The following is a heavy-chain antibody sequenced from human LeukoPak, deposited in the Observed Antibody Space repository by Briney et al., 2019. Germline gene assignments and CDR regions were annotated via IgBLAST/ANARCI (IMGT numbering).Heavy chain of an antibody. D-gene: IGHD2-15*01. CDR2: ISWNSGSI. V-gene: IGHV3-9*03. Sequence: GGSLRLSCAASGFTFDDYAMHWVRQAPGKGLEWVSGISWNSGSIGYADSVKGRFTISRDNAKSSLYLQMNSLRAEDMALYYCAKSSAGNLGCSGGSCHWEWFDYWGQGTLVTVSS. J-gene: IGHJ4*02. CDR1: GFTFDDYA. CDR3: AKSSAGNLGCSGGSCHWEWFDY.